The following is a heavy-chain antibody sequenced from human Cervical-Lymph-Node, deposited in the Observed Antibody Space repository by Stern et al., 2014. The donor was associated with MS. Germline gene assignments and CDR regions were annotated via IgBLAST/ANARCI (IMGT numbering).Heavy chain of an antibody. D-gene: IGHD4-17*01. V-gene: IGHV1-8*01. J-gene: IGHJ4*02. CDR3: VSEGVLATVTTTPTFDY. CDR1: GYTFTSYD. Sequence: QVQLVESGAEVKKPGASVKVSCKASGYTFTSYDINWVRQATGQGLEWMGWMNPNSGNTGYAQKFQGRVTMTRNTSISTAYMELSSLRSEDTAVYYCVSEGVLATVTTTPTFDYWGQGTLVTVSS. CDR2: MNPNSGNT.